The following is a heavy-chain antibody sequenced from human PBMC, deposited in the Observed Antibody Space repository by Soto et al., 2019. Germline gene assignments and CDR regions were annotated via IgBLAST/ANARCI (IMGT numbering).Heavy chain of an antibody. V-gene: IGHV1-2*02. Sequence: ASVKVSCKACGYTFTCYSMSSVRQAPGQGLEWMGWINPNSGSTNYAQKFQGRVTMTRDTSISTAYMELSRLRSDDTAVYYCARGPSSTAIVLYYYGMDVWGQGTTVTVSS. J-gene: IGHJ6*02. CDR2: INPNSGST. D-gene: IGHD5-18*01. CDR1: GYTFTCYS. CDR3: ARGPSSTAIVLYYYGMDV.